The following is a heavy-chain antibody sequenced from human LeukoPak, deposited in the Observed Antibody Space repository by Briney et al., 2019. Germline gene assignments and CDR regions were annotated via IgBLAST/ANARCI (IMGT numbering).Heavy chain of an antibody. CDR2: IHPEGNEK. V-gene: IGHV3-7*04. J-gene: IGHJ4*02. CDR1: GFSFTNFW. Sequence: GGSLRLSCAVSGFSFTNFWMSWVRKAPGRGLEWVANIHPEGNEKYHVESVKGRFTISRDNTKNLLFLQMNGLRVEDTAVYYCARGDAFSGDHWGQGTLVTVSS. CDR3: ARGDAFSGDH.